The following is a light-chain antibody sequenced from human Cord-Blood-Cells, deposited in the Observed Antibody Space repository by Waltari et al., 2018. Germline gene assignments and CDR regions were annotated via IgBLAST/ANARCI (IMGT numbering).Light chain of an antibody. CDR1: SRDVGSYNL. J-gene: IGLJ1*01. CDR3: CSYAGSSTYV. Sequence: QSALTQPASLSGSPGPSITISCTGTSRDVGSYNLVSWYQQHPGKAPKLMIYEVSKRPSGVSNRFSGSKSGNTASLTISGLQAEDEADYYCCSYAGSSTYVFGTGTKVTVL. V-gene: IGLV2-23*02. CDR2: EVS.